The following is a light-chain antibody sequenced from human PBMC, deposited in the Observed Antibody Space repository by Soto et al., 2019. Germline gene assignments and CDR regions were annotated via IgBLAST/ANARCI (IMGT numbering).Light chain of an antibody. CDR3: QHYTSDIYS. CDR1: KSLMTY. CDR2: DAS. Sequence: DIQLTQSPSALSASVGDTVTITCRASKSLMTYLSWYQQKPGRAPKLLIYDASSLQTGVPSRFSGSVSGREFSLTISSPPPEDFAAYHCQHYTSDIYSFCQGTKLQ. J-gene: IGKJ2*01. V-gene: IGKV1-5*01.